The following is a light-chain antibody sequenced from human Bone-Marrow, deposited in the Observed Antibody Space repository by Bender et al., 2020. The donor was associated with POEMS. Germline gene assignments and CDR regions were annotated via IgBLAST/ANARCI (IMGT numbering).Light chain of an antibody. CDR3: CSYVGISNVV. J-gene: IGLJ2*01. Sequence: QSALIQPASVSGSPGQSITISFTGTSSDVGSYNLVSWYQQHPGKAPQVLIYEVTKRPSGVSNRFSGSKSGNTASLTISGLQAEDEADYYCCSYVGISNVVFGGGTKLTVL. CDR2: EVT. V-gene: IGLV2-23*02. CDR1: SSDVGSYNL.